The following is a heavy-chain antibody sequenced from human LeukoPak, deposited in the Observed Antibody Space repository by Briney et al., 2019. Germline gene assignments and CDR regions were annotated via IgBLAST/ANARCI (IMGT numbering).Heavy chain of an antibody. Sequence: GESLKISLKASGYSFTNYWITWVRQMPGEGLEWMGMIDPSDSYTTYSPSFQGHVSISADKSISTAYLQWSNLKASDTAMYYCATYSYGLNWFDAWGQGTLVTVSS. D-gene: IGHD5-18*01. J-gene: IGHJ5*02. V-gene: IGHV5-10-1*01. CDR2: IDPSDSYT. CDR3: ATYSYGLNWFDA. CDR1: GYSFTNYW.